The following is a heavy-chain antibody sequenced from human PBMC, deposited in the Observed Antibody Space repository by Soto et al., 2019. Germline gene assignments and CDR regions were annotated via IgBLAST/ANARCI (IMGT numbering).Heavy chain of an antibody. CDR2: ISSNGGST. CDR1: GFTFSSYA. CDR3: VKAHDYGDYYYYYGMDV. D-gene: IGHD4-17*01. J-gene: IGHJ6*02. V-gene: IGHV3-64D*06. Sequence: PGGSLRLSCSASGFTFSSYAMHWFRQAPGKGLEYVSAISSNGGSTYYADSVKGRFTISRDNSKNTLYLQMSSLRAEDTAVYYCVKAHDYGDYYYYYGMDVWGQGTTVTVS.